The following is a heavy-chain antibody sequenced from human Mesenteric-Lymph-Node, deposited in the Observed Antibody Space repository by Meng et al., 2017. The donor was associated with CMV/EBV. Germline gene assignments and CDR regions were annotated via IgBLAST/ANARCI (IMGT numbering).Heavy chain of an antibody. CDR2: INIYNGNT. Sequence: ASVKVSCKASGYTFPSYAVNWVRQAPGQGLEWMGWINIYNGNTHYAEKFQGRVTLTRDTSTSTAYMELRSLRSDDTAVYYCAREYSSSSPLDFWGQGNLVTVSS. J-gene: IGHJ4*02. CDR1: GYTFPSYA. D-gene: IGHD6-6*01. V-gene: IGHV1-18*01. CDR3: AREYSSSSPLDF.